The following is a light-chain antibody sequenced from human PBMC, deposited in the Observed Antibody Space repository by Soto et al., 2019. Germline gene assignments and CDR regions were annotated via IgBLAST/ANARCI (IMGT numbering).Light chain of an antibody. Sequence: DTVLTQSPGTLSLSPGETATLSCRASQSITSTYLAWYQQNPGQAPRLLIYGASSRATGTPDRFSGSGAGTDFTLSISRLEPEDFAVYYCQHYCSSPMYTFGQGTKLEIK. V-gene: IGKV3-20*01. CDR2: GAS. CDR3: QHYCSSPMYT. J-gene: IGKJ2*01. CDR1: QSITSTY.